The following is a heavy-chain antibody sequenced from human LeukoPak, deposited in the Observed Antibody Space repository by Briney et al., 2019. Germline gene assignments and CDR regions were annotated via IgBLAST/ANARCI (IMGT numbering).Heavy chain of an antibody. CDR1: GGSISSSSYY. J-gene: IGHJ6*03. Sequence: SETLSLTCTVSGGSISSSSYYWGWIRQPPGRGLEWIGSIYYSGSTYYNPSLKSRVTISVDTSKNQFSLKLSSVTAADTAVYYCARERYSISANYYYMDVCGKGTTVTVSS. CDR2: IYYSGST. D-gene: IGHD6-6*01. CDR3: ARERYSISANYYYMDV. V-gene: IGHV4-39*07.